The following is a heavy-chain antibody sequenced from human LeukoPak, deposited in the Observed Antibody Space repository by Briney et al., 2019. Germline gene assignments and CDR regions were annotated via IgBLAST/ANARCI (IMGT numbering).Heavy chain of an antibody. V-gene: IGHV1-2*02. CDR2: IDTSNGAT. CDR3: ASVANCNGGRWSLQRFAS. J-gene: IGHJ4*02. Sequence: SVKVSCKASGYTFTSYYMHWVRQAPAQGVEWMGWIDTSNGATNYAQKFKGRVTISRDTSIGTAYMELTNLISGDTAIYYCASVANCNGGRWSLQRFASWGQGTLVTVSS. CDR1: GYTFTSYY. D-gene: IGHD2-15*01.